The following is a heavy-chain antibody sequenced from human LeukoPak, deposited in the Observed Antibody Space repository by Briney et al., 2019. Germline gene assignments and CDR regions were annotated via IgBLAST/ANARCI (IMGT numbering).Heavy chain of an antibody. D-gene: IGHD5-18*01. CDR1: GFTFSGSA. V-gene: IGHV3-73*01. Sequence: GGSLKLSCAASGFTFSGSAMPWVRQASGKGLEWVGRIRSKANSYATAYAASVKGRFTISRDDSKNTAYLQMNSLKTEDTAVYYCASPGETAMVTVYWGQGTLVTVSS. J-gene: IGHJ4*02. CDR2: IRSKANSYAT. CDR3: ASPGETAMVTVY.